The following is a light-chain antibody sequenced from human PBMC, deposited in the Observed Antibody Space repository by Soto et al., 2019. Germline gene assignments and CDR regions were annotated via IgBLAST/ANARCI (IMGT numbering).Light chain of an antibody. CDR2: KAS. CDR3: QQYNDNWT. V-gene: IGKV1-5*03. J-gene: IGKJ1*01. CDR1: QSISSW. Sequence: DIQMTKSTSTLSASVGDRVTITCRASQSISSWLAWYQQKPGQAPKLLIYKASTLQSGVPSRFSGSGSGTEFTLAISSLQPDDSATYYCQQYNDNWTFGQGTKVDIK.